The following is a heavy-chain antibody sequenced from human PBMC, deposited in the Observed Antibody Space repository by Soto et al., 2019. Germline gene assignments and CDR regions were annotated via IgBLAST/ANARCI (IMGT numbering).Heavy chain of an antibody. CDR1: GGSISCHS. J-gene: IGHJ4*02. CDR2: TYPSGST. CDR3: VRGRSYSVYDF. V-gene: IGHV4-4*07. D-gene: IGHD5-12*01. Sequence: PAETLSLTCTVSGGSISCHSWVWIRQPAGKGLEWIGHTYPSGSTSYNPSPRSRVTMSLDTSTNKILLNLTSVTAADTAVFYCVRGRSYSVYDFWGPGTLVTVS.